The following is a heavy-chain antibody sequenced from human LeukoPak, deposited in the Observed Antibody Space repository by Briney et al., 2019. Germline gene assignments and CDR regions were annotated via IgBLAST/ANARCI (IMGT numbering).Heavy chain of an antibody. Sequence: SVKVSCKASGGTFSSYAISWVRQAPGQGLEWMGWIIPIFGTANYAQKFQGRVTITADESTSTAYMELSSLRSEDTAVYYCARTILYCSGGSCYYNWFDPWGQGTLVTVSS. CDR1: GGTFSSYA. CDR2: IIPIFGTA. V-gene: IGHV1-69*13. D-gene: IGHD2-15*01. CDR3: ARTILYCSGGSCYYNWFDP. J-gene: IGHJ5*02.